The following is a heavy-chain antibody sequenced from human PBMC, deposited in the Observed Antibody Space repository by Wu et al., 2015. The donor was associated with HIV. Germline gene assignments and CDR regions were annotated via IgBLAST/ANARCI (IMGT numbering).Heavy chain of an antibody. D-gene: IGHD3-3*01. J-gene: IGHJ6*03. CDR3: ARGNYDFWSGEYYYYYYMDV. CDR1: GYTFTSYD. CDR2: MNPNSGNT. V-gene: IGHV1-8*03. Sequence: QVQLVQSGAEVKKPGASVKVSCKASGYTFTSYDINWVRQATGQGLEWMGWMNPNSGNTGYAQKFQGRVTITRNTSISTAYMELSSLRSEDTAVYYCARGNYDFWSGEYYYYYYMDVWGKGTTVTVSS.